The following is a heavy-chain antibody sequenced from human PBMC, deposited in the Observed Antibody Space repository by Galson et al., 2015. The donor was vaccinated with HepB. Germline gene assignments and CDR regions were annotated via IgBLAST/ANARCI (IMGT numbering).Heavy chain of an antibody. D-gene: IGHD6-13*01. CDR3: AKQAQYSSTWGRTRFSSYFDMDV. CDR1: GFTFSRYD. Sequence: SLRLSCAASGFTFSRYDMHWVRQAPGKGLEWVALISYDGSGEYYADSVKGRFIISRDNSKNTLYLQMNSLRAEDTAVYYCAKQAQYSSTWGRTRFSSYFDMDVWGQGTTVTVSS. V-gene: IGHV3-30*18. J-gene: IGHJ6*02. CDR2: ISYDGSGE.